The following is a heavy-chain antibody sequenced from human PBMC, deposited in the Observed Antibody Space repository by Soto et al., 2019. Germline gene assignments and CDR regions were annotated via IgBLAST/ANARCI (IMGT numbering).Heavy chain of an antibody. J-gene: IGHJ6*02. CDR3: ARGLTIFGVDIDYYGMDV. V-gene: IGHV3-53*01. CDR2: IYSGGST. CDR1: GFTVSSNY. Sequence: GGSLRLSCAASGFTVSSNYMSWVRQAPGKGLEWVSVIYSGGSTYYADSVKGRFTISRDNSKNTLYLQMNSLRAEDTAVYYCARGLTIFGVDIDYYGMDVWGQGTTVTVSS. D-gene: IGHD3-3*01.